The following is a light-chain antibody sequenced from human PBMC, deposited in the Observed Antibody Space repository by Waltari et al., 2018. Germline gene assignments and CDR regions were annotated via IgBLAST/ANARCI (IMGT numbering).Light chain of an antibody. J-gene: IGLJ2*01. CDR3: AAWDDSLSGPV. Sequence: QSVLTQPPSASGTPGQRVTISCSGSSSNIGRNYVYWYQQLPGTAPPLLIYRNDQQPSGVPDRFSGSKSGTSASLAISGLRSEDEADYYCAAWDDSLSGPVFGGGTKLTVL. V-gene: IGLV1-47*01. CDR1: SSNIGRNY. CDR2: RND.